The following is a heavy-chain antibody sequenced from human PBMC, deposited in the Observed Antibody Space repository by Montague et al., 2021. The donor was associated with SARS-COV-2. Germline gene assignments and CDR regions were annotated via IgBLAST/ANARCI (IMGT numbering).Heavy chain of an antibody. V-gene: IGHV4-39*01. CDR2: IYYRGRT. Sequence: ETLSLTCTVSGGSISSSSYYWAWIRQPPGKGLEWIGSIYYRGRTYYNPSLKSRVFISVDTSKNQLSLTLTSVTAADTAVYYCATQEDPSGWIPGPFDFWGQGTLLSVSS. CDR1: GGSISSSSYY. D-gene: IGHD6-19*01. CDR3: ATQEDPSGWIPGPFDF. J-gene: IGHJ4*02.